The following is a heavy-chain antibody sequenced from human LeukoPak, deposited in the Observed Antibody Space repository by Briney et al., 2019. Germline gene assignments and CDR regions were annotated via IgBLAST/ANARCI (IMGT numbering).Heavy chain of an antibody. D-gene: IGHD3-9*01. J-gene: IGHJ3*02. CDR2: IYHSGST. V-gene: IGHV4-30-2*01. Sequence: SETLSLTCAVSGGSISSGGYSWSWIRQPPGKGLEWIGYIYHSGSTYYNPSLKSRVTISVDRSKNQFSLKLSSVTAADTAVYYCARGVSDYDILTGYLWGNDAFDIWGQGTMVTVSS. CDR1: GGSISSGGYS. CDR3: ARGVSDYDILTGYLWGNDAFDI.